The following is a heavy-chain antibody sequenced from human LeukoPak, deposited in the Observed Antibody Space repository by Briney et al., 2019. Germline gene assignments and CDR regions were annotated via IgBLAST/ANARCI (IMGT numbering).Heavy chain of an antibody. V-gene: IGHV3-30*04. CDR1: GFTFSSYA. J-gene: IGHJ3*02. Sequence: GGSLRLSCAASGFTFSSYAMHWVRQAPGKGLEWVAVISYDGSYKYYADSVKGRFTISRDNSKNTLYLQMNSLRAEDTAVYYCARDRRPWGSGSYQAPAIWGQGTMVTVSS. CDR2: ISYDGSYK. D-gene: IGHD3-10*01. CDR3: ARDRRPWGSGSYQAPAI.